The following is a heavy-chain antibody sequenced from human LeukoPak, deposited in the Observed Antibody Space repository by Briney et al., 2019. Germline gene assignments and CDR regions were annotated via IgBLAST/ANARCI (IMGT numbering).Heavy chain of an antibody. Sequence: SETLSLTCAVYGGSFSGYYWSWIRQPPGKGLEWIGEINRSGSTNYNPSLKSRVTISVDTSKNQFSLKLSSVTAADTAVYYCARGYSGQANYFDYWGQGTLVTVSS. V-gene: IGHV4-34*01. CDR1: GGSFSGYY. CDR2: INRSGST. CDR3: ARGYSGQANYFDY. D-gene: IGHD2-15*01. J-gene: IGHJ4*02.